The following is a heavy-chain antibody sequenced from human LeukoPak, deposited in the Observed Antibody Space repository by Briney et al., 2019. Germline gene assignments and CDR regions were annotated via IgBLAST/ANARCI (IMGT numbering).Heavy chain of an antibody. CDR3: ARDPSGSYKVDGMDA. V-gene: IGHV3-74*01. CDR2: IDGGGSSI. J-gene: IGHJ6*02. D-gene: IGHD3-10*01. Sequence: GGSLRLSCAASGFTFSYHWMHWVRQVPGKGPVWVSRIDGGGSSISYADSVKGRFSISRDNGKSNLYLHMNSLRVEDTAVYYCARDPSGSYKVDGMDAWGQGTTVTVSS. CDR1: GFTFSYHW.